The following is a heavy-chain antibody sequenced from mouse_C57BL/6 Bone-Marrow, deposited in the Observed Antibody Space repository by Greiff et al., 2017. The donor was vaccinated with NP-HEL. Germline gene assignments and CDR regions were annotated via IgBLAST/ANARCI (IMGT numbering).Heavy chain of an antibody. CDR2: ISSGGSYT. Sequence: EVKLVESGGDLVKPGGSLKLSCAASGFTFSSYGMSWVRQTPDKRLEWVATISSGGSYTYYPDSVKGRFTISRDNAKNTLYLQMSSLKSEDTAMYYCARRGLLRVYFDYWGQGTTLTVSS. J-gene: IGHJ2*01. CDR3: ARRGLLRVYFDY. CDR1: GFTFSSYG. V-gene: IGHV5-6*02. D-gene: IGHD1-1*01.